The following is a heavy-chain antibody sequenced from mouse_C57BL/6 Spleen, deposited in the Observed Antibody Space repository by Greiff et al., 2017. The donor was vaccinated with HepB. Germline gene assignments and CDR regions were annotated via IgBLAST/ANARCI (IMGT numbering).Heavy chain of an antibody. D-gene: IGHD4-1*01. CDR1: GFTFSSYA. CDR2: ISDGGSYT. V-gene: IGHV5-4*01. CDR3: ARDLGRGGYFDY. Sequence: EVQLMESGGGLVKPGGSLKLSCAASGFTFSSYAMSWVRQTPEKRLEWVATISDGGSYTYYPDNVKGRFTISRDNAKNNLYLQMSHLKSEDTAMYYCARDLGRGGYFDYWGQGTTLTVSS. J-gene: IGHJ2*01.